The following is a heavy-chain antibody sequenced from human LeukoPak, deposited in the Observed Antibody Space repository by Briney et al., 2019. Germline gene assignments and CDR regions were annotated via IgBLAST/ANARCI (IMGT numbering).Heavy chain of an antibody. CDR2: ISAYNGNT. CDR3: AKRSPARDGGTWFDP. Sequence: ASVKPSCKPSRYTSSAYVISTGPQAPGQGLEWMGWISAYNGNTNYAQKLQGRVTMTTATSPSTAYMGLRSLRSDDTAEYSSAKRSPARDGGTWFDPWGQGPLVTVSS. CDR1: RYTSSAYV. J-gene: IGHJ5*02. V-gene: IGHV1-18*01. D-gene: IGHD1-1*01.